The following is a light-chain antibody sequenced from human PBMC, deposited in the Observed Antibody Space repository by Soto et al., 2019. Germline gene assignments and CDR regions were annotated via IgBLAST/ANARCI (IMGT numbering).Light chain of an antibody. CDR3: HHYNDWPPKQYT. Sequence: EIVMTQSPATLSVSPGERATLSCGASQSVSSNLAWYQQKPGQAPMLLIYGAFTRASGVPDRFSGSGSGTEFTLTISSLQPEDFAVYYCHHYNDWPPKQYTFGQGTKLEIK. J-gene: IGKJ2*01. V-gene: IGKV3-15*01. CDR2: GAF. CDR1: QSVSSN.